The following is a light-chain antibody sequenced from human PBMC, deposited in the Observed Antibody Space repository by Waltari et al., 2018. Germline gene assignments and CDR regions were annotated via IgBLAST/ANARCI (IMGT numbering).Light chain of an antibody. CDR2: GAS. CDR3: QQYGSSPLYT. V-gene: IGKV3-20*01. J-gene: IGKJ2*01. Sequence: EIVLTQSPGTLSLSPGERATLSCRASQSVSSSYLAWYQQKPGQAPGLRICGASSRATGIPDRFSGSGSGTDFTLTISRLEPEDFAVYYCQQYGSSPLYTFGQGTKLEIK. CDR1: QSVSSSY.